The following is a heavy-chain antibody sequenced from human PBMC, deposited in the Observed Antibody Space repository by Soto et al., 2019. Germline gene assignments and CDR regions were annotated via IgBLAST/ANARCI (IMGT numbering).Heavy chain of an antibody. J-gene: IGHJ4*02. CDR2: ISYDGSNK. Sequence: QVQLVESGGGVVQPGRSLRLSCAASGFTFSSYGMHWVRQAPGKGLEWVAVISYDGSNKYYADSVKGRFTISRDNSKNTLYLQMNSLRAEDTAVYYCAKSIAVAGMVLWGQGTLVTVSS. CDR3: AKSIAVAGMVL. D-gene: IGHD6-19*01. CDR1: GFTFSSYG. V-gene: IGHV3-30*18.